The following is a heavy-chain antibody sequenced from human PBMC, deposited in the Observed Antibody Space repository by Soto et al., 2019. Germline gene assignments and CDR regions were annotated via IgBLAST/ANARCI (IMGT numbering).Heavy chain of an antibody. Sequence: PSETLSLTCAVYGGSFSGYYWSWIRQPPGKGLEWIGEINHSGSTNYNPSLKSRVTISVDTSKNQFSLKLSSVTAADTAVYYCATQGNSSGWSYYYYGMDVWGQGATVTVSS. CDR3: ATQGNSSGWSYYYYGMDV. V-gene: IGHV4-34*01. CDR1: GGSFSGYY. J-gene: IGHJ6*02. CDR2: INHSGST. D-gene: IGHD6-19*01.